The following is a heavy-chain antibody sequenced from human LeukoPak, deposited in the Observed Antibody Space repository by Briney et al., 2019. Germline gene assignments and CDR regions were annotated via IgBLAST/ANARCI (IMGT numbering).Heavy chain of an antibody. D-gene: IGHD6-19*01. V-gene: IGHV3-23*01. CDR3: AKDLRGIAVAGTLIDY. Sequence: GGSLRLSCVASGFTFSSYAMSWVRQPPGKGLEWVSSLGGTNGYTYYADSVEGRFTISRDNSKNTLYLQMNSLRAEDTAVYYCAKDLRGIAVAGTLIDYWGQGTLVTVSS. J-gene: IGHJ4*02. CDR2: LGGTNGYT. CDR1: GFTFSSYA.